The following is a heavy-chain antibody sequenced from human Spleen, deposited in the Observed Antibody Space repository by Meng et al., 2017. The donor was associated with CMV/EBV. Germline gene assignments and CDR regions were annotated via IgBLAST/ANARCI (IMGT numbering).Heavy chain of an antibody. CDR1: GYTFTGYY. V-gene: IGHV1-2*02. CDR2: INPNSGGT. D-gene: IGHD2-2*01. Sequence: ASVKVSCKASGYTFTGYYMHWVRQAPGQGLEWMGWINPNSGGTNYAQKFQGRVTMTRDTSISTAYMELSRLRSDDTAVYYCARDSRRVGAVPAAMGYWGQGTLVTVSS. CDR3: ARDSRRVGAVPAAMGY. J-gene: IGHJ4*02.